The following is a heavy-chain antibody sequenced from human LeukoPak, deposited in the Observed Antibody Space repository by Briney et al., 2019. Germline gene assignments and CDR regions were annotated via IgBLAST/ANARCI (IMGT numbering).Heavy chain of an antibody. CDR3: AKDPYGSTVTKSAFDY. J-gene: IGHJ4*02. CDR1: DVIFSNYA. D-gene: IGHD4-11*01. Sequence: GGSLRLSCAASDVIFSNYAMSWVRQAPGKGLEWVSTISGSGATTYYADSVKGRFSISRDNSKNTLYLQMHSLRAEDTAVYYCAKDPYGSTVTKSAFDYWGQGSLVTVS. CDR2: ISGSGATT. V-gene: IGHV3-23*01.